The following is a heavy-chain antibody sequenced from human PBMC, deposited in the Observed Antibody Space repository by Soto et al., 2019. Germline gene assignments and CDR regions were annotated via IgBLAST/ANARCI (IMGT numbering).Heavy chain of an antibody. J-gene: IGHJ6*02. Sequence: ASVKVSCKASGYTFTGYYMHWVRQAPGQGLEWMGWINPNSGGTNYAQKLQGRVTMTTDTSTSTAYMDLRSLRSDDTAVYYCARGIGGWFGVAYYYGMDVWGQGTTVTVSS. V-gene: IGHV1-2*02. CDR1: GYTFTGYY. D-gene: IGHD3-10*01. CDR2: INPNSGGT. CDR3: ARGIGGWFGVAYYYGMDV.